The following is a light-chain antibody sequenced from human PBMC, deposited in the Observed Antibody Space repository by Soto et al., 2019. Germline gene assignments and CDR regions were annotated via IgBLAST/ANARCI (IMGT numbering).Light chain of an antibody. CDR3: QQYNRYAVT. CDR1: QSISNW. CDR2: DAS. Sequence: DIQMTQSPSTLSASVGDRVTITCRASQSISNWLAWYQQKPGKAPKLLIYDASTLQSGVPSRFSASGSGTEFALTISGLQPDDFAVYYCQQYNRYAVTFGQGTKVDIK. V-gene: IGKV1-5*01. J-gene: IGKJ1*01.